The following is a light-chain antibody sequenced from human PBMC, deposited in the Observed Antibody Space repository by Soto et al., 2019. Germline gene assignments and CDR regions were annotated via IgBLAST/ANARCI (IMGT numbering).Light chain of an antibody. CDR3: SSYKSSSNYL. CDR2: EVS. Sequence: SSLTDPSCFSVSRGDSISVSWTGTSSDVGGYNYVSWYQQHPGKAPKLMIYEVSNRPSGASNRLSGSKSGNTASLTISGLKAEDEADYYCSSYKSSSNYLLGTGTNVTVL. V-gene: IGLV2-14*01. J-gene: IGLJ1*01. CDR1: SSDVGGYNY.